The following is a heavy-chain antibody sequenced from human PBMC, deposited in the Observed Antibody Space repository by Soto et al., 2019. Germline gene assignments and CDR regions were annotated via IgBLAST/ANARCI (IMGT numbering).Heavy chain of an antibody. J-gene: IGHJ4*02. CDR1: GFTFSNFA. Sequence: VQLLESGGGLVQPGGSLRLSCAASGFTFSNFAMAWARQAPGKGLEWVSSLTGSGGSTYYADSVKGRFTISRDNSKSTLYLQINSLRAEDTAVYYCAKGDLSSSWYTLFDYWGQGTLVTVSS. D-gene: IGHD6-13*01. CDR2: LTGSGGST. CDR3: AKGDLSSSWYTLFDY. V-gene: IGHV3-23*01.